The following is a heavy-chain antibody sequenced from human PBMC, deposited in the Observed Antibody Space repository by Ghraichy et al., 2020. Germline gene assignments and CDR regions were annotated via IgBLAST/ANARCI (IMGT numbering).Heavy chain of an antibody. CDR1: GYTFTSVG. Sequence: ASVKVSCKASGYTFTSVGISWVRQAPGQGLEWMGWISTNNGNTKYAPKLQGRVTVTTDPSTSTAYMELTSLTFDDTAVYYCGREYCDNIRCYQPDNWGQGTLVTVSS. J-gene: IGHJ4*02. CDR2: ISTNNGNT. V-gene: IGHV1-18*01. D-gene: IGHD2/OR15-2a*01. CDR3: GREYCDNIRCYQPDN.